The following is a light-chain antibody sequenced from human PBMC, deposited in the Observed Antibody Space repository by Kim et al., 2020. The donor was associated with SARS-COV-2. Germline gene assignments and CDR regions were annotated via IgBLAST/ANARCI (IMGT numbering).Light chain of an antibody. J-gene: IGLJ3*02. V-gene: IGLV1-47*01. CDR2: ENY. CDR1: SSNIGSNY. Sequence: QRITISCSGSSSNIGSNYVNWYQHLPGAAPKLLIYENYERPSGVPDRFSGSKSGTSASLAISGLRSEDEGDYYCAAWDDSLSGPWVFGGGTQLTVL. CDR3: AAWDDSLSGPWV.